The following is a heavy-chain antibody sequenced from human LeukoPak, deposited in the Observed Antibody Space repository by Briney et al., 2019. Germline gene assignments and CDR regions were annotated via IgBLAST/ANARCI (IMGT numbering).Heavy chain of an antibody. CDR3: VRGQLRGSRDP. CDR1: GFIFSGSW. V-gene: IGHV3-7*01. J-gene: IGHJ5*02. CDR2: IKKDGSEK. D-gene: IGHD1-7*01. Sequence: GRSLRLSCTASGFIFSGSWMAWIRQAPGKGLEWVAIIKKDGSEKYYVDSMKGRFTISRDNAKNSLYLQMNSLRAEDTAVYYCVRGQLRGSRDPWGQGTLVTVSS.